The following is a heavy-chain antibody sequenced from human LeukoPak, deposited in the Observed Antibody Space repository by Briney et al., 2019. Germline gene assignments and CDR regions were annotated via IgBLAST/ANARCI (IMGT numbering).Heavy chain of an antibody. CDR2: VDAKDGER. CDR3: ATVGVAAAGNWFDP. Sequence: GATVKISCKASGYTFIDYYMHWVQQAPGKGLEWMGRVDAKDGERNYAEKFQGRVTITADTSTDTSYMELRSLRSEDTAVCYCATVGVAAAGNWFDPWGQGTLVTVSS. CDR1: GYTFIDYY. J-gene: IGHJ5*02. D-gene: IGHD6-13*01. V-gene: IGHV1-69-2*01.